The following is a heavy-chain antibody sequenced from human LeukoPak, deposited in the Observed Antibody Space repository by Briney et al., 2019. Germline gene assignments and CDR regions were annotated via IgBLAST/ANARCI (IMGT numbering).Heavy chain of an antibody. V-gene: IGHV3-21*01. Sequence: GGSLRLSCAASGFTFSSYSMNWVRQAPGKGLEWVSSISSSSSYIYYADSVKGRFTISRDNAKNSLYLLMNSLRAEDTAVDYCARRRSSGYLDYWGKGTLVTVSS. CDR2: ISSSSSYI. D-gene: IGHD3-22*01. CDR1: GFTFSSYS. J-gene: IGHJ4*02. CDR3: ARRRSSGYLDY.